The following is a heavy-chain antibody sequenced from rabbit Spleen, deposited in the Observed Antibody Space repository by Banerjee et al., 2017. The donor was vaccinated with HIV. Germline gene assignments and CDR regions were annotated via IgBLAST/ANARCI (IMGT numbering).Heavy chain of an antibody. D-gene: IGHD8-1*01. V-gene: IGHV1S40*01. CDR2: IDVGSSGST. J-gene: IGHJ5*01. CDR1: GFSFSSSYW. CDR3: ARDRYAGNSFPDWLDL. Sequence: QSLEESGGGLVKPGASLTLTCTASGFSFSSSYWMCWVRQAPGKGLEWIGCIDVGSSGSTYYASWAKGRFTISKASSTTVTLQMTSLTVADTATYFCARDRYAGNSFPDWLDLWGPGTLVTVS.